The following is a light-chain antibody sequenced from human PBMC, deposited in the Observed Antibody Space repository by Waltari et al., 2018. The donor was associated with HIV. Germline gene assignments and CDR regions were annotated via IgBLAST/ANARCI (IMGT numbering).Light chain of an antibody. V-gene: IGLV1-40*01. CDR1: NSNIGAGFD. CDR2: DNN. Sequence: QSALTQPPSVSGAPGQSVTISCSGSNSNIGAGFDVHWYQQLPGTAPRLLIYDNNHRPSGVPDRFSGSQSGTSASLAITGLQSEDEADYYCQSYDNRLSGSVVFGGGTKVTVL. CDR3: QSYDNRLSGSVV. J-gene: IGLJ2*01.